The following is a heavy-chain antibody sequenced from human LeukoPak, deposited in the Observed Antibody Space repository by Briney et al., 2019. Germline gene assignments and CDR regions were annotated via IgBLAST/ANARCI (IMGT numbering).Heavy chain of an antibody. CDR1: GYTFTSYY. CDR2: INPSGGST. D-gene: IGHD4-17*01. J-gene: IGHJ4*02. V-gene: IGHV1-46*01. CDR3: ARNPVTTKYFDY. Sequence: ASVKVSCKASGYTFTSYYMHSVRQAPGQGLEWMGIINPSGGSTRYAQKFQGRVTMTRDTSTSTVYMELSSLRSEDTAVYYCARNPVTTKYFDYWGQGTLVTVSS.